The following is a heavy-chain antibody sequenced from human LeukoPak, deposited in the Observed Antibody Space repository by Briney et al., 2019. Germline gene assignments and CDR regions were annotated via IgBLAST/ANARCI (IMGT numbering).Heavy chain of an antibody. J-gene: IGHJ5*01. V-gene: IGHV7-4-1*02. CDR1: GYTFIDYS. D-gene: IGHD3-10*01. Sequence: ASVKVSCKASGYTFIDYSINWVRQAPGQGLEWMGWINTNTGNPTYAQGFTGRFVFSLDSSVNTAYLQIIILEAQDTAVYFCAREGPGASNWFDSWGQGSLVSVSS. CDR2: INTNTGNP. CDR3: AREGPGASNWFDS.